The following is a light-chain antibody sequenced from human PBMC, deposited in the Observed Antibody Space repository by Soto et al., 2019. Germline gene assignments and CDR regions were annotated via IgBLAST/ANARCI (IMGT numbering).Light chain of an antibody. V-gene: IGLV4-60*03. CDR1: SGHRSYI. J-gene: IGLJ2*01. Sequence: QSVLTQSSSASASLGSSVKLTCTLSSGHRSYIIAWHQQQPGKAPRYLMKLEGSGSYNKGSGVPDRFSGSISGADRYLTMSKLQSEDEADYYCETWDSNIRVFGGGTKVTVL. CDR2: LEGSGSY. CDR3: ETWDSNIRV.